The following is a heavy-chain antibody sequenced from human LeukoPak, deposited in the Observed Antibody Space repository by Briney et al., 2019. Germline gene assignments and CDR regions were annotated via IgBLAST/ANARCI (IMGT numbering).Heavy chain of an antibody. CDR2: IWYDGSNK. J-gene: IGHJ6*02. V-gene: IGHV3-33*01. CDR3: ARDRIAAAGNSYYYGMDV. D-gene: IGHD6-13*01. CDR1: GFTFSSYG. Sequence: GGSLRLSCAASGFTFSSYGMHWVRQAPGKGLEWVAVIWYDGSNKYYADSVKGRFTISRDNSKNTLYLQMNSLRAEDTAVYYCARDRIAAAGNSYYYGMDVWGQGTTVTVSS.